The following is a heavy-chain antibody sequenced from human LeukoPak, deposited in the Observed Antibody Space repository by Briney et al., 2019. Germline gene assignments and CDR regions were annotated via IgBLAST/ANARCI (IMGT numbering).Heavy chain of an antibody. CDR1: GFSLSPRGLG. J-gene: IGHJ5*02. CDR2: IYCDDDK. D-gene: IGHD6-13*01. CDR3: ALSPDIAAAGIMSWFDP. V-gene: IGHV2-5*02. Sequence: SGPTLVKPTQTLTVTCTFSGFSLSPRGLGVGWIRQPQGKALEWLAVIYCDDDKRYSPSLKSRLTITKDTSKNQVVLTMTNMDPVDTATYYCALSPDIAAAGIMSWFDPWGQGTLVTVSS.